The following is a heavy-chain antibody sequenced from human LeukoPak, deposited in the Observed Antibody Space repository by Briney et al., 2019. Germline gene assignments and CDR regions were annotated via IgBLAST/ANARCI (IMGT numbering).Heavy chain of an antibody. V-gene: IGHV4-61*01. CDR2: IYYSGST. J-gene: IGHJ6*02. CDR1: GGSISSSSYY. Sequence: SETLSLTCTVSGGSISSSSYYWGWIRQPPGKGLEWIGYIYYSGSTNYNPSLKSRVTISVDTSKNQFSLKLSSVTAADTAVYYCARDRGPHYYDSSGYYYSYYYYGMDVWGQGTTVTVSS. CDR3: ARDRGPHYYDSSGYYYSYYYYGMDV. D-gene: IGHD3-22*01.